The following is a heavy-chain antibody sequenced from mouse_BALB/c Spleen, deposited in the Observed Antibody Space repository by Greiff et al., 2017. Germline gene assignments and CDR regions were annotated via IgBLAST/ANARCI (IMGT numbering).Heavy chain of an antibody. J-gene: IGHJ4*01. Sequence: VQLKESGAELVKPGASVKLSCTASGFNIKDTYMHWVKQRPEQGLEWIGRIDPANGNTKYDPKFQGKATITADTSSNTAYLQLSSLTSEDTAVYYCVLPAMDYWGQGTSVTVSS. CDR3: VLPAMDY. CDR2: IDPANGNT. CDR1: GFNIKDTY. V-gene: IGHV14-3*02.